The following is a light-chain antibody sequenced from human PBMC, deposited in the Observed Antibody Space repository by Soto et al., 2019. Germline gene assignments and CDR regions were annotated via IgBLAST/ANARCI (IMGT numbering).Light chain of an antibody. CDR1: SGSIASNY. V-gene: IGLV6-57*03. CDR2: EDN. J-gene: IGLJ2*01. CDR3: QSYDSSNHVV. Sequence: NFMLTQPHSVSESPGKTVTISCTRSSGSIASNYVQWYQQRPGSAPTTVIYEDNQRPSGVPDRFSGSIDSSSNSASLTIPGLKTEDEDDYYCQSYDSSNHVVFGGGTKLTVL.